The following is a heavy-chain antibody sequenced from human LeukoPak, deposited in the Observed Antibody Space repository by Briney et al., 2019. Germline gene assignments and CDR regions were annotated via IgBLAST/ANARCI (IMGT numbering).Heavy chain of an antibody. J-gene: IGHJ3*02. CDR1: GYTFTSYY. Sequence: ASVKVSCKASGYTFTSYYMHWVRQAPGQGLEWMGWMNPNSGNTGYAQKFQGRVTMTRNTSISTAYMELSSLRSEDTAVYYCASDGYSYGDDAFDIWGQGTMVTVSS. V-gene: IGHV1-8*02. CDR2: MNPNSGNT. CDR3: ASDGYSYGDDAFDI. D-gene: IGHD5-18*01.